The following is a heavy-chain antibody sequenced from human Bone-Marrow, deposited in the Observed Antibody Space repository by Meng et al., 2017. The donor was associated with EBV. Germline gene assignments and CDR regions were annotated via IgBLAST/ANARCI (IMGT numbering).Heavy chain of an antibody. Sequence: QVQLVQSGAEVKKPGASVKVSCKASGYTFTSYGISWVRQAPGQGLEWMGWISAYSGDTNYAHKLQGRVTMTTDTSTNTAHMELRSLRSDDTAVYYRARSPPRFWGFDYWGQGTLVTVSS. CDR1: GYTFTSYG. D-gene: IGHD7-27*01. J-gene: IGHJ4*02. V-gene: IGHV1-18*01. CDR3: ARSPPRFWGFDY. CDR2: ISAYSGDT.